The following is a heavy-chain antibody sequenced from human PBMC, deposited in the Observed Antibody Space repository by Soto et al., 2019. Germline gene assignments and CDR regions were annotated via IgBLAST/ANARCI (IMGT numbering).Heavy chain of an antibody. J-gene: IGHJ5*02. D-gene: IGHD4-17*01. CDR2: IYYSGST. V-gene: IGHV4-39*01. CDR1: GGTIIDRGDY. Sequence: PLVPMCLPSTVAGGTIIDRGDYWGWIRQPPGKGLEWIGTIYYSGSTYSNSSLKSRVTISVDTSKNQFSLKLSSVTAADTAIYYCARHYGAFDPWGQGTLVTVYS. CDR3: ARHYGAFDP.